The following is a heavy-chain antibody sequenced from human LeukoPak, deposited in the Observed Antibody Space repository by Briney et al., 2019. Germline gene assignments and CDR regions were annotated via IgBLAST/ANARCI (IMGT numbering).Heavy chain of an antibody. CDR1: GGSISSYY. Sequence: PSETLSLTCTVSGGSISSYYWSWIRQPPGKGLEWIGYIYYSGSTNYNPSLKSRVTISVDTSKNQFSLKLSSVTAADTAVYYCARDGVPSGWLQHVAFDIWCQGTMVTVSS. CDR2: IYYSGST. V-gene: IGHV4-59*01. CDR3: ARDGVPSGWLQHVAFDI. D-gene: IGHD5-24*01. J-gene: IGHJ3*02.